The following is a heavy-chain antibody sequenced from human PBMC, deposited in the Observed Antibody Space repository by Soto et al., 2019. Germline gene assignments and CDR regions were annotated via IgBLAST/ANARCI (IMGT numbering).Heavy chain of an antibody. CDR1: GLTFTGYW. J-gene: IGHJ6*02. CDR2: INSDGTTI. CDR3: ARGLKGYYGLDV. D-gene: IGHD3-22*01. V-gene: IGHV3-74*01. Sequence: GGSLRLSCAASGLTFTGYWRHWVRQAPGKGLVWVSRINSDGTTINYADFVKGRFTISRDNAKNTLYLQMNSLRADDTAVYYCARGLKGYYGLDVWGQGTTVTVSS.